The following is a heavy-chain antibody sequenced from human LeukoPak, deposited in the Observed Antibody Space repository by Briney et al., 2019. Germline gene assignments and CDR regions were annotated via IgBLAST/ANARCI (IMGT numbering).Heavy chain of an antibody. Sequence: SETLSLTCTVSGGSISSYYWSWIRQHPGKGLEWIGYIYYSGSTYYNPSLKSRVTISVDTSKNQFSLKLSSVTAADTAVYYCARDCGKAGAFDIWGQGTMVTVSS. CDR2: IYYSGST. J-gene: IGHJ3*02. D-gene: IGHD2-21*01. V-gene: IGHV4-59*06. CDR3: ARDCGKAGAFDI. CDR1: GGSISSYY.